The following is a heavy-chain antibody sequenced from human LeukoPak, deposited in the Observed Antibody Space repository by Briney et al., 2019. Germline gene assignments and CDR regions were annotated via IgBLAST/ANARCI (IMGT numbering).Heavy chain of an antibody. CDR3: AREFGHDRWYFDY. V-gene: IGHV3-30*03. CDR2: ISADGRTQ. J-gene: IGHJ4*02. D-gene: IGHD5-12*01. CDR1: GFTFSSYS. Sequence: PGGSLRLSSAASGFTFSSYSIHWVRQAPGKGLEWVTVISADGRTQYYSDSVKGRFTISRDNSLNTLHLQMNSLRTGDTAVYYCAREFGHDRWYFDYWGQGALVTVSS.